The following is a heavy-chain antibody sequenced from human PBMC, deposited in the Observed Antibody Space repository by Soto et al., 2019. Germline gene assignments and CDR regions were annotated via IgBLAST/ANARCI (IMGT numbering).Heavy chain of an antibody. V-gene: IGHV1-2*02. CDR1: GYTFAAYY. CDR3: ARDPDYGDYWGYVFDS. CDR2: INPTSGGT. Sequence: QVQLVQSGAEVKKPGASVKVSCKTSGYTFAAYYIHWIRQAPGQGLEWMGWINPTSGGTVYAQNFQDRVTMTRDTSISTAYMELRRLNSADTAVYYCARDPDYGDYWGYVFDSWGQGTPVTVSS. D-gene: IGHD4-17*01. J-gene: IGHJ4*02.